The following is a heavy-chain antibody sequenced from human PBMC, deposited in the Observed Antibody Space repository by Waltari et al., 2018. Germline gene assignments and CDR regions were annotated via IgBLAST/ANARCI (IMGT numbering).Heavy chain of an antibody. CDR3: ARGGMTRFDY. V-gene: IGHV3-7*03. Sequence: EVQLVESGGGLVQPGGSLRISCAASGFPFNGYWMSWVRQAPGKGLEWVANIKHDGSEKHFGDSVKGRFTISRDNAKNSLYLETNSLRTEDTAVYYCARGGMTRFDYWGQGTLVTVSS. D-gene: IGHD3-16*01. CDR2: IKHDGSEK. J-gene: IGHJ4*02. CDR1: GFPFNGYW.